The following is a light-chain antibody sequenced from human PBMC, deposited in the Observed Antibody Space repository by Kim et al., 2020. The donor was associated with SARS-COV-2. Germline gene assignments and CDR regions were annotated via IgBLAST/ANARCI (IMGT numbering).Light chain of an antibody. CDR1: QNVHNY. J-gene: IGKJ4*01. CDR3: QHRKTWPVT. CDR2: DVS. Sequence: SWSPGERATLSCRARQNVHNYLAGYQQKPGQAPRLLLYDVSNRATGIPARFSGSGSGTDFTLTISSLEPEDFAVYYCQHRKTWPVTFGGGTKLEIK. V-gene: IGKV3-11*01.